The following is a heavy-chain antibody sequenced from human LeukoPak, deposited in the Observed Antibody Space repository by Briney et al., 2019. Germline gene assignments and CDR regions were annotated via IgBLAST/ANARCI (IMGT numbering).Heavy chain of an antibody. Sequence: GGSLRLSCAASGFTFSNYDLSWVRQAPGRGLEWVSSISSRINYTYYADSLKGRFTISRDNAKDSLYLQMNSLRAEDTAVYYCAREDCSSTSCYSFDYWGQGTLVTVSS. CDR3: AREDCSSTSCYSFDY. CDR1: GFTFSNYD. CDR2: ISSRINYT. J-gene: IGHJ4*02. D-gene: IGHD2-2*01. V-gene: IGHV3-21*01.